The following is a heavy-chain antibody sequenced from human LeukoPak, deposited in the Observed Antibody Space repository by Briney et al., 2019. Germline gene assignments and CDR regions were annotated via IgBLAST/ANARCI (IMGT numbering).Heavy chain of an antibody. CDR1: GGSFSGYY. D-gene: IGHD2/OR15-2a*01. Sequence: SETLSLTCAVYGGSFSGYYWSWIRQPPGKGLEWIGEINHSGSTNSNPSLKSRVTISVDTSKNQFSLKLSSVTAADTAVYYCAGHHPRNTVDFWGQGTLVTVSS. CDR3: AGHHPRNTVDF. J-gene: IGHJ4*02. V-gene: IGHV4-34*01. CDR2: INHSGST.